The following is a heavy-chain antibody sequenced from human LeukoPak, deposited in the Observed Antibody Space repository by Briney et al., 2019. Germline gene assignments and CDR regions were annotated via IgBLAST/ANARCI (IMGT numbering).Heavy chain of an antibody. CDR3: ARIFSVYYVFDY. J-gene: IGHJ4*02. CDR2: IKQDGSEE. D-gene: IGHD5/OR15-5a*01. V-gene: IGHV3-7*01. Sequence: GSLRLSCAASGFIFSNYWMSWVRLAPGRGLEWVANIKQDGSEEYYVDSVKGRFTISRDNAKNSMYLQMNSLRADDTAVYYCARIFSVYYVFDYWGQGTPVTASS. CDR1: GFIFSNYW.